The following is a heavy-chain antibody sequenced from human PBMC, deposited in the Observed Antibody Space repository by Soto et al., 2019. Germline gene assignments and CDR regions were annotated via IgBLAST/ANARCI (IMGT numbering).Heavy chain of an antibody. Sequence: PGGSLRLSCAASGFTFSSYAMHWVRQAPGKGLEWVAVIAHDGGKKYYADSVKGRYTISRDNSKNTLYLQMNSLRAEDTAVFYCARALRIDLIVVVPPGHYWGQGTLVTVSS. V-gene: IGHV3-30-3*01. CDR3: ARALRIDLIVVVPPGHY. D-gene: IGHD3-22*01. CDR1: GFTFSSYA. J-gene: IGHJ4*02. CDR2: IAHDGGKK.